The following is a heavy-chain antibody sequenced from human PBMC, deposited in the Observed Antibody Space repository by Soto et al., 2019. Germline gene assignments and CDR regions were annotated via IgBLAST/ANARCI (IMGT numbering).Heavy chain of an antibody. D-gene: IGHD3-10*01. CDR3: AVYYYGSGSYYKNYFDY. Sequence: GGSLRLSCAASGFTFSGYAMSWVRQAPGKGLEWVSAISGSGGSTYYADSVKGRFTISRDNSKNTLYLQMNSLRAEDTAVYYCAVYYYGSGSYYKNYFDYWGQGTLVTVSS. J-gene: IGHJ4*02. CDR1: GFTFSGYA. CDR2: ISGSGGST. V-gene: IGHV3-23*01.